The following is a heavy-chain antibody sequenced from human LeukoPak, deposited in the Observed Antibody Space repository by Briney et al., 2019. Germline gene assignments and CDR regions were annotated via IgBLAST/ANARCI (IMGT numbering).Heavy chain of an antibody. D-gene: IGHD1-26*01. J-gene: IGHJ4*02. CDR1: GGSFSGYY. V-gene: IGHV4-34*01. CDR3: ARGTIVPSLTFHSTYYFDY. CDR2: INHSGST. Sequence: SETLSLTCAVYGGSFSGYYRSWIRQPPGKGLEWIGEINHSGSTNYNPSLKSRVTISVDTSKNQFSLKLSSVTAADTAVYYCARGTIVPSLTFHSTYYFDYWGQGTLVTVSS.